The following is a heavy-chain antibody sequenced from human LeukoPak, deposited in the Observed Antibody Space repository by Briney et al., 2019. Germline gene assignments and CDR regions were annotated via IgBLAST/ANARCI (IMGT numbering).Heavy chain of an antibody. D-gene: IGHD4-17*01. J-gene: IGHJ5*02. CDR3: ARDLFKNDYGDYDPRGFDP. V-gene: IGHV3-21*04. Sequence: GGSLKLSCAASGFTLSSYSMNWVRQAPGKGLEWVSSISSSSSYIYYADSVKGRFTISRDNAKNSLYLQMNSLRAEDTAVYYCARDLFKNDYGDYDPRGFDPWGQGTLVTVSS. CDR2: ISSSSSYI. CDR1: GFTLSSYS.